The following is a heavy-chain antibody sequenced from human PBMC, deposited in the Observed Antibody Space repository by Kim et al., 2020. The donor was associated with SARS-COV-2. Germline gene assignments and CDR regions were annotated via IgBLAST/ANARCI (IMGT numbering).Heavy chain of an antibody. D-gene: IGHD3-10*01. CDR2: ISGSGGST. CDR1: GFTFSSYA. V-gene: IGHV3-23*01. Sequence: GGSLRLSCAASGFTFSSYAMSWVRQAPGKGLEWVSGISGSGGSTYYADSVKGRFTISRDNSKNTLYLQMNRLRAEDTAVYYCAKFFSMVRGLIHYYYGMDVWGQGTTVTVSS. CDR3: AKFFSMVRGLIHYYYGMDV. J-gene: IGHJ6*02.